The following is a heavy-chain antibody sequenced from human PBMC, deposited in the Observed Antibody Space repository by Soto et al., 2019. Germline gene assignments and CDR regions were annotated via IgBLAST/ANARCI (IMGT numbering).Heavy chain of an antibody. Sequence: EVQLVESGGGLVQPGGSLRLSCAGSRFTFSNYWMHWVRQAPGKGLVWVSRINSDGSSTSYADSVKGRFTISRDNAKNTLALQMNSLRAEDTAVYYCAKGGARVLDYWGQGTLVTVSS. CDR1: RFTFSNYW. CDR3: AKGGARVLDY. V-gene: IGHV3-74*01. D-gene: IGHD1-26*01. J-gene: IGHJ4*02. CDR2: INSDGSST.